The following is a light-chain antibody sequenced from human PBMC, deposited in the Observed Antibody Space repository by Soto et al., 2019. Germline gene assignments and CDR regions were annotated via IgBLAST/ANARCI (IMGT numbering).Light chain of an antibody. J-gene: IGLJ1*01. V-gene: IGLV2-14*01. Sequence: QSALTQPASVSGSPGQSITISCTGTSSDVGRYNFVSWYQQHPGKAPKLMISDVSNRPSGISNRFSGSKSGNKASLTRSGLQAEDEADYYCSSYTSSSTRVFGTGTKFTVL. CDR2: DVS. CDR3: SSYTSSSTRV. CDR1: SSDVGRYNF.